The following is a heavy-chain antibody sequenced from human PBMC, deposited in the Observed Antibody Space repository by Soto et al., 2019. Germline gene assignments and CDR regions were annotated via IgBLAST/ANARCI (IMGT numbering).Heavy chain of an antibody. V-gene: IGHV4-31*03. J-gene: IGHJ4*02. Sequence: PSETLSLTCTVSGGSISSGGYYWSWIRQHPGKGLEWIGYIYYSGSTYYNPSLKSRVTISVDTSKNQFSLKLSSVTAADTAVYYCARHDPREHPVLDYWGQGTLVTVSS. CDR2: IYYSGST. D-gene: IGHD1-1*01. CDR3: ARHDPREHPVLDY. CDR1: GGSISSGGYY.